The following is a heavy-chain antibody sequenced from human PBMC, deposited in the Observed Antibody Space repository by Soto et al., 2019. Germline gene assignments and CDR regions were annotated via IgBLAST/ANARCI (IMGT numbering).Heavy chain of an antibody. CDR3: ARRYGYSFDY. J-gene: IGHJ4*02. CDR1: GGSIISYY. D-gene: IGHD1-1*01. Sequence: SETLSLTCTDAGGSIISYYCSWIRQPPGKGLEWIGYIYYSGSTNYNPSLKSRVTISVDTSKNQFSLKLSSVTAADTAVYYCARRYGYSFDYWGQGTLVTVS. CDR2: IYYSGST. V-gene: IGHV4-59*08.